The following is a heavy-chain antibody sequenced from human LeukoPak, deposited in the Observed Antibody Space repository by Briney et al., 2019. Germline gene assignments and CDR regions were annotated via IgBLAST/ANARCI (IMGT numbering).Heavy chain of an antibody. J-gene: IGHJ4*02. Sequence: GGSLRLSCAASGFTFSSYEMNWVRQAPGKGLEWVSAISGSGVSTYYADSVKGRFTISRDNSKNTLYLQMNSLRAEDTAVYYCAKGTSVGPSFFDYWGQGTLVTVSS. D-gene: IGHD3-16*01. CDR1: GFTFSSYE. CDR3: AKGTSVGPSFFDY. V-gene: IGHV3-23*01. CDR2: ISGSGVST.